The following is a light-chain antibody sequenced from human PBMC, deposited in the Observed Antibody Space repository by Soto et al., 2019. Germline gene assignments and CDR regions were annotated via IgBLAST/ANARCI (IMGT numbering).Light chain of an antibody. Sequence: QAVVTQEPSVTVSPGGTVTLTCASSSGPVTSGYYPNWVQQKPGQAPRSLIYGTTNRHSWTPDRFSGSLLGGKAVLTVSGVQPEDEAEYYRLLYYCNEGLFGGGTKHTVL. CDR3: LLYYCNEGL. CDR1: SGPVTSGYY. J-gene: IGLJ3*02. CDR2: GTT. V-gene: IGLV7-43*01.